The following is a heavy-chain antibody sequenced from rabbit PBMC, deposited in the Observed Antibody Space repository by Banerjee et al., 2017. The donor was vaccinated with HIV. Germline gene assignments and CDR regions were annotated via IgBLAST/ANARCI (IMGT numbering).Heavy chain of an antibody. CDR1: GFSFSSSYY. J-gene: IGHJ4*01. CDR2: IYAGGSGST. D-gene: IGHD7-1*01. CDR3: ARGPYYAGYWGYFNL. Sequence: QSLEESGGDLVKPGASLTLTCTASGFSFSSSYYMCWVRQAPGKGLEWIACIYAGGSGSTYYASWAKGRFTISKTSSTTVTLQMTSLTAADTATYFCARGPYYAGYWGYFNLWGQGTLVTVS. V-gene: IGHV1S40*01.